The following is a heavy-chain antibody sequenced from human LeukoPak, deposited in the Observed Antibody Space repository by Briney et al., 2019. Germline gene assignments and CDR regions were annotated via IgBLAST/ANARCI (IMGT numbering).Heavy chain of an antibody. J-gene: IGHJ3*02. CDR1: GYTFTSYG. V-gene: IGHV1-18*01. Sequence: ASVKVSCKASGYTFTSYGISWVRQAPGQGLEWMGWINPNSGGTNYAQKLQGRVTMTTDTSTSTAYMELRSLRSDDTAVYYCATQAVVGTFAFDIWGQGTMVTVSS. D-gene: IGHD6-19*01. CDR2: INPNSGGT. CDR3: ATQAVVGTFAFDI.